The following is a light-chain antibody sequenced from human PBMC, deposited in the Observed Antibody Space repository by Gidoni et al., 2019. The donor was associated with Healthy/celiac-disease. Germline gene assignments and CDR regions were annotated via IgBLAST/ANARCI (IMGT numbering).Light chain of an antibody. Sequence: DIQMTQSPSSLSASVGDRVTITGRASQSISSYLNWYQQKPGKAPKLLIYAASSLQSGVPSRFSGSGSGTEFTLTISSLQPEDFATYYCQQSYKTFGQEPKVEIK. V-gene: IGKV1-39*01. CDR2: AAS. CDR3: QQSYKT. J-gene: IGKJ1*01. CDR1: QSISSY.